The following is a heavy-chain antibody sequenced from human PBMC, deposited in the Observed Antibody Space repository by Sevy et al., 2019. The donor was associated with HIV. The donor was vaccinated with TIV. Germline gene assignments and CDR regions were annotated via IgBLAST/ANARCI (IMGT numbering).Heavy chain of an antibody. CDR1: GFPFSNAW. V-gene: IGHV3-15*01. CDR2: IKSKTDGGTT. CDR3: TTGGDFWSGYYGLNY. J-gene: IGHJ4*02. D-gene: IGHD3-3*01. Sequence: GGSLRLSCAASGFPFSNAWMSWVRQAPGKGLEWVGRIKSKTDGGTTDYAAPVKGRFTISRDDSKNTLYLQMNSLKTEGTAVYYCTTGGDFWSGYYGLNYWGQGTLVTVSS.